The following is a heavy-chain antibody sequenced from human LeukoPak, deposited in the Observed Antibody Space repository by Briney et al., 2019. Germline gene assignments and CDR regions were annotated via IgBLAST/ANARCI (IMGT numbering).Heavy chain of an antibody. CDR3: AKDRLGEEMATKKGGGMDV. Sequence: QPGGSLRLSCAASEFTFSSYAMSWVRQAPGKGLEWVSVIYSGGSTYYADSVKGRFTISRDNSKNTLYLQMNSLRAEDTAVYYCAKDRLGEEMATKKGGGMDVWGQGTTVTVSS. J-gene: IGHJ6*02. CDR1: EFTFSSYA. CDR2: IYSGGST. D-gene: IGHD5-24*01. V-gene: IGHV3-23*03.